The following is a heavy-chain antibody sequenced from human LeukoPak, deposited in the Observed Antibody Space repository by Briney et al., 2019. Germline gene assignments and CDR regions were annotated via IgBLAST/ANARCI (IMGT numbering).Heavy chain of an antibody. CDR3: ARDKFPVVGATGDDGFDI. D-gene: IGHD1-26*01. CDR1: GGSFSGYY. Sequence: SETLSLTCAVYGGSFSGYYWSWIRQPPGKGLEWIGNIFYSGSTYYSPSLRSRVTISLDTSRNQFSLKLNSVTAADTAVYYCARDKFPVVGATGDDGFDIWGQGTMVTVSS. J-gene: IGHJ3*02. V-gene: IGHV4-34*12. CDR2: IFYSGST.